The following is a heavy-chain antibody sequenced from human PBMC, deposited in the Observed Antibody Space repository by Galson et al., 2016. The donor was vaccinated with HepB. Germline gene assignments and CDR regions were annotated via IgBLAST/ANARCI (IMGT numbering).Heavy chain of an antibody. Sequence: SETLSLTCSVSGGSISNYYWSWIRQPPGKGLEWIGYISYSGSTDYNPSLKRRVTISVDTSKNQFSLKLSSVTAADTAVYYCARGTFWGDYWGQGPLVTVSS. CDR2: ISYSGST. D-gene: IGHD3-16*01. J-gene: IGHJ4*02. CDR1: GGSISNYY. V-gene: IGHV4-59*01. CDR3: ARGTFWGDY.